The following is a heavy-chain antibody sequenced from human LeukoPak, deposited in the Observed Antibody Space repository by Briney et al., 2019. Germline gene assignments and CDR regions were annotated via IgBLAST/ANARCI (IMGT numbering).Heavy chain of an antibody. CDR1: GFTFSSYA. CDR2: ISGRGGST. V-gene: IGHV3-23*01. D-gene: IGHD6-13*01. J-gene: IGHJ4*02. Sequence: GGSQRLSCAASGFTFSSYAMSWVRQAPGKGLEWVSAISGRGGSTYYAGSVKGRFTISRDNSKNTLYLQMDSLRAEDTAVYYCAKEGGRGSSWYGYYFDYWGQGTLVTVSS. CDR3: AKEGGRGSSWYGYYFDY.